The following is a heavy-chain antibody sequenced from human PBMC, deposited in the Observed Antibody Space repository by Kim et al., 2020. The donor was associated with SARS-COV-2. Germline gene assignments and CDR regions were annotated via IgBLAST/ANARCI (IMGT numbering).Heavy chain of an antibody. D-gene: IGHD6-13*01. J-gene: IGHJ5*02. CDR2: INHSGST. V-gene: IGHV4-34*01. Sequence: SETLSLTCAVYGGSFSGYYWSWIRQPPGKGLEWIGEINHSGSTNYNPSLKSRVTISVDTSKNQFSLKLSSVTAADTAVYYCARGLWGGSSWYAAEAWFDP. CDR3: ARGLWGGSSWYAAEAWFDP. CDR1: GGSFSGYY.